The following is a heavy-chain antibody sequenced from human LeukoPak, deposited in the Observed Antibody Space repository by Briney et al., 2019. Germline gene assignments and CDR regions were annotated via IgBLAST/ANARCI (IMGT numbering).Heavy chain of an antibody. J-gene: IGHJ2*01. D-gene: IGHD2-2*01. V-gene: IGHV4-61*01. CDR2: IYYSGST. CDR3: ARGEDQLLSSYWYFDL. CDR1: GGSVSSGRYY. Sequence: SETLSLTCTVSGGSVSSGRYYWSWIRQPPGKGLECIGYIYYSGSTNYNPSLKSRVTISVDTSKNQFSLKLSSVTAADTAVYYCARGEDQLLSSYWYFDLWGRGTLVTVSS.